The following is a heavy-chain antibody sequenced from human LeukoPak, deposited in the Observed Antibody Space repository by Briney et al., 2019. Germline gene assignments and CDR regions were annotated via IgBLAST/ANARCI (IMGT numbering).Heavy chain of an antibody. CDR3: ARVSTWFGELLEIIDY. J-gene: IGHJ4*02. D-gene: IGHD3-10*01. CDR1: GCSISSSSYY. V-gene: IGHV4-39*07. CDR2: IYYSGST. Sequence: PSETLSLTCTVSGCSISSSSYYGGWIRHPPGKGLEWSGSIYYSGSTYYHPSLKSRVTISVDTSKNQFSLQLNSVTPEDTAVYYCARVSTWFGELLEIIDYWGQGTLVTVSS.